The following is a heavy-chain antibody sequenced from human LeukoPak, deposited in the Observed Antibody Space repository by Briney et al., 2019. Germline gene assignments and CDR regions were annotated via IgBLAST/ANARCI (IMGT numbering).Heavy chain of an antibody. CDR2: INHSGST. J-gene: IGHJ5*02. Sequence: SETLSLTCAVYGGSFSGYYWSWIRQPPGKGLEWIGEINHSGSTNYNPSLKSRVTISVDTSKNQFSLKLSSVTAADTAVYYCARLDKGEGYSYGYTKARNWFDPWGQGTLVTVSS. D-gene: IGHD5-18*01. V-gene: IGHV4-34*01. CDR3: ARLDKGEGYSYGYTKARNWFDP. CDR1: GGSFSGYY.